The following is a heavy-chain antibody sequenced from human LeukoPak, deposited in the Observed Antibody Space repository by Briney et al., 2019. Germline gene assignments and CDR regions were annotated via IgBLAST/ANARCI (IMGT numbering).Heavy chain of an antibody. Sequence: GGSLRLSCAASGFTFSSYAMIWVRQAPGKGLEWVASISDRGESTNYADSVKGRFTISRDNAKNALYLQMNSLRAEDTATYYCVQVQYGGQGTLVTVSS. J-gene: IGHJ1*01. CDR2: ISDRGEST. CDR3: VQVQY. D-gene: IGHD4-11*01. CDR1: GFTFSSYA. V-gene: IGHV3-23*01.